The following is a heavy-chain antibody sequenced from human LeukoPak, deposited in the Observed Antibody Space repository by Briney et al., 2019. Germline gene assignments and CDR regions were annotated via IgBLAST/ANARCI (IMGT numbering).Heavy chain of an antibody. CDR2: VDPEDGET. CDR1: GYTFTDYY. CDR3: ATENERGSSGYYHFDY. V-gene: IGHV1-69-2*01. J-gene: IGHJ4*02. Sequence: ASVTLSCKVSGYTFTDYYMHWVQQAPGKGLEWMGLVDPEDGETIYAEKFQGRVTITADTSTDTAYMELSSLRSEDTAVYYCATENERGSSGYYHFDYWGQGTLVTVSS. D-gene: IGHD3-22*01.